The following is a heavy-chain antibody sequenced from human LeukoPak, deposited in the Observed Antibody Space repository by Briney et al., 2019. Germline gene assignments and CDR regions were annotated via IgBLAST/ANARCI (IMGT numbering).Heavy chain of an antibody. CDR2: INPNSGGT. D-gene: IGHD4-11*01. J-gene: IGHJ4*02. CDR3: ARARITTTVTTTGAGWQN. CDR1: GYTFTGYY. Sequence: ASVKVSCKASGYTFTGYYMHWVRQAPGQGLEWMGWINPNSGGTNYAQKFQGRVTMTRDTSISTAYMELSRLRSGDMAVYYCARARITTTVTTTGAGWQNWGQGTLVTVSS. V-gene: IGHV1-2*02.